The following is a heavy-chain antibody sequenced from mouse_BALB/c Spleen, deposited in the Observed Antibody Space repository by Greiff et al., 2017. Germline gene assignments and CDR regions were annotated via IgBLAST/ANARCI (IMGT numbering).Heavy chain of an antibody. J-gene: IGHJ4*01. CDR1: GFTFSSFG. Sequence: EVKVVESGGGLVQPGGSRKLSCAASGFTFSSFGMHWVRQAPEKGLEWVAYISSGSSTIYYADTVKGRFTISRDNPKNTLFLQMTSLRSEDTAMYYCARPDFYYAMDYWGQGTSVTVSS. D-gene: IGHD2-4*01. V-gene: IGHV5-17*02. CDR2: ISSGSSTI. CDR3: ARPDFYYAMDY.